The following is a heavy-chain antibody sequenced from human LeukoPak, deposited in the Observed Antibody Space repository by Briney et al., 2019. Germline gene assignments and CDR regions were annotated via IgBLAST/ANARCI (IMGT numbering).Heavy chain of an antibody. Sequence: GGSLRLSCAASGFTFSSYGMHWVRQAPGKGLEWVAVISYDGSNKYYADSVKGRFTIPRDNSKNTLYLQMSSLRAEDTAVHYCVPPPNELALHSWGQGTLVSVSS. J-gene: IGHJ4*02. CDR1: GFTFSSYG. CDR2: ISYDGSNK. CDR3: VPPPNELALHS. D-gene: IGHD1-1*01. V-gene: IGHV3-30*03.